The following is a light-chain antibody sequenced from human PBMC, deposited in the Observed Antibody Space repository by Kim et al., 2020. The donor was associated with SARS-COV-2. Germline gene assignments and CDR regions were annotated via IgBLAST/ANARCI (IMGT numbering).Light chain of an antibody. CDR2: WAS. V-gene: IGKV4-1*01. Sequence: RDTTNCKPSQSVLYSYNNKNYLAWYQQKPGQPPKVLIYWASTRESGVPARFSGSGSGTDFTLTISSLQADVVAVYYCQQYYSSPFTFGQGAKLDIK. CDR3: QQYYSSPFT. CDR1: QSVLYSYNNKNY. J-gene: IGKJ2*01.